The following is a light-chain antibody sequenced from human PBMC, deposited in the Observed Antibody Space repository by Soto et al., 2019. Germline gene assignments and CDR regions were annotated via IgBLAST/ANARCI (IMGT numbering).Light chain of an antibody. CDR3: QQRQYWPPIT. CDR2: DTS. Sequence: EIVMTQSPATLSLSPGERATLSCRASQSVSSYLAWYQQKPGQAPRLLIYDTSNRATGVPARFSGSGSGTDFTLTISSLEPEDCAIYYCQQRQYWPPITFGQGTRLDIK. CDR1: QSVSSY. J-gene: IGKJ5*01. V-gene: IGKV3-11*01.